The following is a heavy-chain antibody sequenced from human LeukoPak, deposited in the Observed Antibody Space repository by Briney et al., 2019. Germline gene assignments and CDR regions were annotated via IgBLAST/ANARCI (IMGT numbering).Heavy chain of an antibody. J-gene: IGHJ4*02. D-gene: IGHD3-9*01. CDR1: GFPFSSYA. V-gene: IGHV3-23*01. Sequence: RSLRLSSAAPGFPFSSYAMSWVRPAPGKGLGWVSAITRSGGSTYYPDSVKGRSTISRDNSKTTRYLQRNSLRAEDTAVYYWAKNPSVLRYFVWLPQHYFDYWGQGTLLTVSS. CDR2: ITRSGGST. CDR3: AKNPSVLRYFVWLPQHYFDY.